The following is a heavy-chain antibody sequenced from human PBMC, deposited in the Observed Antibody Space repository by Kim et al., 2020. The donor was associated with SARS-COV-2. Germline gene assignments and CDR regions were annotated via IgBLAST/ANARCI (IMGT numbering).Heavy chain of an antibody. D-gene: IGHD2-8*01. CDR2: IYPGDSDT. J-gene: IGHJ6*02. CDR1: GYSFISYW. CDR3: ARRGRINCTNGVCYTRGRDYYYYGMDV. V-gene: IGHV5-51*01. Sequence: GESLKISCKGSGYSFISYWIGWVRQMPGKGLEWMGIIYPGDSDTRYSPSFQGQVTISADKSISTAYLQWSSLKASDTAMYYCARRGRINCTNGVCYTRGRDYYYYGMDVWGQGTTVTVSS.